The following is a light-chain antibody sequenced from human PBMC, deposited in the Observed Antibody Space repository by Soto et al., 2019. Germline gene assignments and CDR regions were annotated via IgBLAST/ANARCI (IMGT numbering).Light chain of an antibody. CDR2: GAS. J-gene: IGKJ3*01. Sequence: DIVMTQSPATLSVSPGERATLSCRARQSISRNLAWYQQKPGQTPRLLIYGASTRAAGIPARFSGSGSGTDFTLTITSLQSEDFAVYYCQQYNNWPPFTFGPGTKVDIK. CDR1: QSISRN. V-gene: IGKV3-15*01. CDR3: QQYNNWPPFT.